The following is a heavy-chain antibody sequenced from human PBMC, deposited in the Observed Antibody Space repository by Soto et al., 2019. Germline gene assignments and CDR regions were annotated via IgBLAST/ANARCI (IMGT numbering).Heavy chain of an antibody. D-gene: IGHD3-3*01. V-gene: IGHV5-51*07. CDR2: IYPGDSDT. J-gene: IGHJ6*02. Sequence: GQSLKISCKCSGYSFTNYWIGWVHQIPGKGLEWMGIIYPGDSDTRYSPSFQGQVTISADKSISTAYLQWSSLKASDTAMYYCARIRFLEWPYYYGMDVWGQGTTVTVSS. CDR1: GYSFTNYW. CDR3: ARIRFLEWPYYYGMDV.